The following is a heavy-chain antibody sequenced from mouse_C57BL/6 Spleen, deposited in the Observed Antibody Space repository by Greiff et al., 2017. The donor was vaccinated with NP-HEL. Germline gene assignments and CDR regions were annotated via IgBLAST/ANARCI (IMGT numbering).Heavy chain of an antibody. J-gene: IGHJ2*01. CDR1: GYTFTSYW. CDR2: IDPSDSYT. Sequence: VQLQQPGAELVRPGTSVKLSCKASGYTFTSYWMHWVKQRPGQGLEWIGVIDPSDSYTNYNQKFKGKATLTVDTSSSTAYMQLSSLTSEDSAVYYCARDYGSSYYWGQGTTLTVSS. CDR3: ARDYGSSYY. V-gene: IGHV1-59*01. D-gene: IGHD1-1*01.